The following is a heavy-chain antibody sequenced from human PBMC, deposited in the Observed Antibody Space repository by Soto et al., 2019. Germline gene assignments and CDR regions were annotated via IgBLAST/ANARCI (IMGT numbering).Heavy chain of an antibody. J-gene: IGHJ4*02. CDR2: IRSKANSYAT. D-gene: IGHD6-13*01. CDR1: GFTFSGSA. V-gene: IGHV3-73*02. Sequence: EVQLVESGGGLVQPGGSLKLSCAASGFTFSGSAMHWVRQASGKGLEWVGRIRSKANSYATAYAASVKGRFTISRDDSKNTAYLQMNSLKTEDTAVYYCTRPREAAAGFAYWGQGTLVTVSS. CDR3: TRPREAAAGFAY.